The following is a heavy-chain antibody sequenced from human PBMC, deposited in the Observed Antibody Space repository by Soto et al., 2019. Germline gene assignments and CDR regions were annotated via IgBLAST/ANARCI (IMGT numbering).Heavy chain of an antibody. Sequence: QVQLVQSGAEVKKPGSSVKVSCKASGGTFSSYAISWVRQAPGQGLEWMGGIIPIFGTANYAQKFQGRVTITADESTSTAYMELSSLRSEDTAVYYCARGQKEMATILYYYYYYGMDVWGQGTTVTVSS. CDR3: ARGQKEMATILYYYYYYGMDV. CDR2: IIPIFGTA. V-gene: IGHV1-69*12. D-gene: IGHD5-12*01. CDR1: GGTFSSYA. J-gene: IGHJ6*02.